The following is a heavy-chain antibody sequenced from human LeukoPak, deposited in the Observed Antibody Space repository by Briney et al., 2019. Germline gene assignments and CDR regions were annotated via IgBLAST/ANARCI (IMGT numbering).Heavy chain of an antibody. CDR2: ISYSGST. CDR3: ARRGGSYSNWFDP. Sequence: SETLSLTCTVSGGSISTYYWSWVRQPPGKGLEWLGHISYSGSTNYNPSLKSRVTVSVDTSKKQFSLKLTSVTAVDTAVYHCARRGGSYSNWFDPWGQGTLVTVSS. J-gene: IGHJ5*02. V-gene: IGHV4-59*08. CDR1: GGSISTYY. D-gene: IGHD1-26*01.